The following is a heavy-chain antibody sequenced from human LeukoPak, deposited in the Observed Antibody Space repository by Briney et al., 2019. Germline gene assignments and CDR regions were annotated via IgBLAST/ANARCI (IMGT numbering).Heavy chain of an antibody. D-gene: IGHD6-19*01. CDR3: AHSGIAVAGAWFDP. J-gene: IGHJ5*02. CDR2: IYWDDDK. V-gene: IGHV2-5*02. CDR1: GFSLSTRGVG. Sequence: VSGPTLVKPPQTLTLTCTFSGFSLSTRGVGVGWIRQPPGKALEWLALIYWDDDKRYSPSLKSRLTITKDTSKNQVVLTMTNMDPVDTATYYCAHSGIAVAGAWFDPWGQGTLVTVSS.